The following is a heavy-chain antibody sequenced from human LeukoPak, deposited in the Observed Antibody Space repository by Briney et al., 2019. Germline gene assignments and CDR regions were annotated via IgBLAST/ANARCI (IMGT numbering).Heavy chain of an antibody. CDR1: GFTFSRYE. CDR3: TNGYCSGISCYPQFDP. J-gene: IGHJ5*02. D-gene: IGHD2-2*03. Sequence: PGGSLRLSCAASGFTFSRYEMNWVRQPSGKGLEWVGRIRSKADSYATAYSASVKGRFTISRDNSKNTAYLKMNSLKTEDPAVYYCTNGYCSGISCYPQFDPCGQGTLVTVSS. CDR2: IRSKADSYAT. V-gene: IGHV3-73*01.